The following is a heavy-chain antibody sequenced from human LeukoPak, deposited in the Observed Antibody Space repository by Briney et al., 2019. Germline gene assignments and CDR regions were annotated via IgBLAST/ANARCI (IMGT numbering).Heavy chain of an antibody. CDR2: IYSGGST. V-gene: IGHV3-53*05. J-gene: IGHJ4*02. CDR1: GFTVSSNY. CDR3: VKDQGPGIAAAGDY. D-gene: IGHD6-13*01. Sequence: PGGSLRLSCAASGFTVSSNYMSWVRQAPGKGLECVSVIYSGGSTYYADSVKGRFTISRDNSKNTLYLQMSSLRAEDTAVYYCVKDQGPGIAAAGDYWGQGTLVTVSS.